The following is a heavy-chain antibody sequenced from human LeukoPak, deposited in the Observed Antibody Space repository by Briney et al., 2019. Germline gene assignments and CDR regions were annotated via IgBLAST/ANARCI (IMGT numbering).Heavy chain of an antibody. J-gene: IGHJ6*03. CDR3: ARDRAPTASYYYYYMDV. Sequence: PSETLSLTCTVSGGSISSYYWSWIRQPAGKGLEWIGRIYTSGSTNYNPSLKSRVTISLDTSKNQFSLKLSSVTAADTAVYYCARDRAPTASYYYYYMDVWGKGTTVTVSS. D-gene: IGHD3-10*01. CDR2: IYTSGST. V-gene: IGHV4-4*07. CDR1: GGSISSYY.